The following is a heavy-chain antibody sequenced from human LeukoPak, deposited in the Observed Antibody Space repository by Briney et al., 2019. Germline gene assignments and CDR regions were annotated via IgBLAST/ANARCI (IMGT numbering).Heavy chain of an antibody. CDR2: IRSKANSYAT. J-gene: IGHJ4*02. CDR3: TRWRDPGKYNGSYYDFDY. CDR1: GFTFSGSA. Sequence: GGSLRLSCAASGFTFSGSAMHWVRQASGKGLEWVGRIRSKANSYATAYAASVKGRFTISRDDSKNTAYLQMNSLKTEDTAVYYCTRWRDPGKYNGSYYDFDYWGQGTLVTVSS. D-gene: IGHD1-26*01. V-gene: IGHV3-73*01.